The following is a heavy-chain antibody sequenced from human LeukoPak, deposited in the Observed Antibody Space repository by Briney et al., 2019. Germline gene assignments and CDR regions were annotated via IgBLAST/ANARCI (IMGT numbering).Heavy chain of an antibody. Sequence: GASVKVSCKASGYTFTGYYMHWVRQAPGQGLEWMGWINPNCGGTNYAQKFQGRVTMTRDTSISTAYMELSRLRSDDTAVYYCARSLHAYCGGDCYTPFDYWGQGTLVTVSS. V-gene: IGHV1-2*02. CDR1: GYTFTGYY. CDR3: ARSLHAYCGGDCYTPFDY. J-gene: IGHJ4*02. CDR2: INPNCGGT. D-gene: IGHD2-21*01.